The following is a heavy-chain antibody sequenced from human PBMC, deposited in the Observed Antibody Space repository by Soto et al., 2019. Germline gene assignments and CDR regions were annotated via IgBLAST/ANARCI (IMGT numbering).Heavy chain of an antibody. CDR1: GYTFTSYG. CDR2: ISAYNGNT. CDR3: ARDPPLDVARGFDY. D-gene: IGHD3-10*01. Sequence: GASVKVSCKASGYTFTSYGISWVRQAPGQGLERMGWISAYNGNTNYAQKLQGRVTMTTDTSTSTAYMELRSLRSDDTAVYYCARDPPLDVARGFDYWGQGTLVTVSS. V-gene: IGHV1-18*01. J-gene: IGHJ4*02.